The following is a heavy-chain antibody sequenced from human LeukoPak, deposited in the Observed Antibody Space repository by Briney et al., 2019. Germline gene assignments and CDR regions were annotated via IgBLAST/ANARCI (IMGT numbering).Heavy chain of an antibody. D-gene: IGHD5-18*01. CDR1: GFTVSSNY. V-gene: IGHV3-53*01. CDR3: ATISGYSYGLRAFDF. CDR2: IYSGGST. Sequence: GGSLRLSCAAPGFTVSSNYVSWVRQAPGKGLEWVSVIYSGGSTYYADSVKGRFTISRDNSKNTLFLQMSGLRAEDTAVYYCATISGYSYGLRAFDFWGQGTMVTVSS. J-gene: IGHJ3*01.